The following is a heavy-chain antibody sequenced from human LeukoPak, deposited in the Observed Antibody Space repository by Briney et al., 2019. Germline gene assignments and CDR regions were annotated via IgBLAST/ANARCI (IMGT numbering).Heavy chain of an antibody. V-gene: IGHV3-7*01. CDR2: IKADGFEK. J-gene: IGHJ5*02. CDR3: ATVNWFDP. CDR1: EFPFSTYW. Sequence: GSLRLSCVASEFPFSTYWMSGVRQARGKGLEWVANIKADGFEKYYVDSVKGRFTISRDNAKNSLYLQMNSLRGEDTAVYYCATVNWFDPWGQGTLVTVSS.